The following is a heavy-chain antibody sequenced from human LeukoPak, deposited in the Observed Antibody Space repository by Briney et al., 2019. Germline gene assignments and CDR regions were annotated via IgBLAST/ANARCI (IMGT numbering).Heavy chain of an antibody. D-gene: IGHD3-3*01. CDR2: ISSSSNYI. Sequence: PGGALRLSCAASGFTSSSYSMKWVPQAPGEGLEGVSSISSSSNYIYYADSVKGRFTISRDNANNSLSLQMNSLRAEDTAVYYCARGQLFLSPFDIWGQGTMVTVSS. J-gene: IGHJ3*02. V-gene: IGHV3-21*01. CDR1: GFTSSSYS. CDR3: ARGQLFLSPFDI.